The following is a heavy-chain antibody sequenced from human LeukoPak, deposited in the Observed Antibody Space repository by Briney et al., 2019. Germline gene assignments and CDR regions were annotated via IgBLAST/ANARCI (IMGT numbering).Heavy chain of an antibody. J-gene: IGHJ3*01. Sequence: GGSLRLSCAASGFTFMNYAMTWVRQAPGKGLEGVSGISGGGDSTHHADSVKGRFTISRDNSKNTLYLQMSSLRAEDTAVYYCAQIPVTTVSGWGQGTMVTVSS. CDR1: GFTFMNYA. CDR2: ISGGGDST. D-gene: IGHD4-17*01. CDR3: AQIPVTTVSG. V-gene: IGHV3-23*01.